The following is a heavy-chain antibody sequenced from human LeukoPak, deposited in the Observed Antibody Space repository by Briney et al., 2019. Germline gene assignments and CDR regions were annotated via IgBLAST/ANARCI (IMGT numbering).Heavy chain of an antibody. Sequence: PGGSLRLSCAASGFTFSSYAMNWVRQAPGKGLEWVSALSGSGGGTYYADSVKGRFTISRDNSKNTLYLQMNSLRAEDTAVYYCAKSTVTTGDWYFDYWGQGTLVTVSS. V-gene: IGHV3-23*01. CDR2: LSGSGGGT. CDR1: GFTFSSYA. J-gene: IGHJ4*02. CDR3: AKSTVTTGDWYFDY. D-gene: IGHD4-17*01.